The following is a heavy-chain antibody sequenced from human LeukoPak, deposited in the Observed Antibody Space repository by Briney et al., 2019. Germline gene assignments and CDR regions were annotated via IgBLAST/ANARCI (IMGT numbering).Heavy chain of an antibody. D-gene: IGHD4-23*01. J-gene: IGHJ3*01. CDR2: MVVGSGNT. CDR1: GFTFTSSG. V-gene: IGHV1-58*01. CDR3: AAEGRPTVVTFRRGAVDL. Sequence: SVKVFCKASGFTFTSSGLQWVRQARRQRREWIGWMVVGSGNTNYAQKCQERVTITRDMSTSTVYMELSSLRPEDTAVSYCAAEGRPTVVTFRRGAVDLWGQGTMVTVSS.